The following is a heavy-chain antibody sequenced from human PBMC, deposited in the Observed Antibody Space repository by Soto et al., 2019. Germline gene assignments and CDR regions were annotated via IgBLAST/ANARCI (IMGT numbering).Heavy chain of an antibody. CDR1: GGSISSYY. D-gene: IGHD6-13*01. CDR3: ARRGVYSRSWFFDY. V-gene: IGHV4-59*08. Sequence: QVQLQESGPGLVKPSETLSLTCTVSGGSISSYYWSWIRQPPGKGLEWIGYIYYSGSTNYNPSLKSRVTISVDTSKNQFSLKLSSVTAADTAVYYCARRGVYSRSWFFDYWGQGTLVTVSS. J-gene: IGHJ4*02. CDR2: IYYSGST.